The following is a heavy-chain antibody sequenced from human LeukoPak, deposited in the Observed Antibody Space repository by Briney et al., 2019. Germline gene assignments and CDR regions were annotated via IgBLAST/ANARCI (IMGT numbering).Heavy chain of an antibody. CDR1: GFTFDDYA. J-gene: IGHJ4*02. V-gene: IGHV3-43*02. D-gene: IGHD3-22*01. CDR2: ISGDGGST. CDR3: ARDFAAGQYYYDSSGSIGGY. Sequence: GGSLRLSCAASGFTFDDYAMHWVRQAPGKGLEWVSLISGDGGSTYYADSVKGRFTISRDNSKNSLYLQMNSLRAEDTAVYYCARDFAAGQYYYDSSGSIGGYWGQGILVTVSS.